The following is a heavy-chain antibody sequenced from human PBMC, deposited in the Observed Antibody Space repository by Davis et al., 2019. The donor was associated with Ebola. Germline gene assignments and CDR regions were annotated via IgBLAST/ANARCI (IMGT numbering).Heavy chain of an antibody. CDR1: GFSFSNHA. V-gene: IGHV3-23*01. CDR2: ILRTCAGS. D-gene: IGHD6-13*01. Sequence: GESLKISCEASGFSFSNHAMTWVRQAPGKGLELVSFILRTCAGSYYADSVKGRFAISRDNSKNTLYLQMNSLRIEDTAVYFCTTDRGIAIRPLFDSWGQGTLVTVSS. CDR3: TTDRGIAIRPLFDS. J-gene: IGHJ4*02.